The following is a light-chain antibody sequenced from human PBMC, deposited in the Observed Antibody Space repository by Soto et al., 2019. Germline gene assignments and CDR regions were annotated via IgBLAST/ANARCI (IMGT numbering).Light chain of an antibody. J-gene: IGLJ2*01. Sequence: QLVLTQSPSASASLGASVKLTCTLSSGHSTYAIAWHQQQPEKGPRYLMEINSDGSHNKGDGIPDRFSGSSSGTERYLTISSLQSEDEADYYCQTWDTRVIFGGGTKLTVL. V-gene: IGLV4-69*01. CDR3: QTWDTRVI. CDR2: INSDGSH. CDR1: SGHSTYA.